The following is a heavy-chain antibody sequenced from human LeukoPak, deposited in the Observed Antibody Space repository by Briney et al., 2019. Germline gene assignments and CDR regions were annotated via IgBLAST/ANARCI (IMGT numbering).Heavy chain of an antibody. CDR3: AKEGRVAAQNAFDI. D-gene: IGHD2-15*01. CDR2: IRYDGSSK. CDR1: GFTFSSYG. J-gene: IGHJ3*02. V-gene: IGHV3-30*02. Sequence: GGSLRLSCAASGFTFSSYGMHWVRQAPGKGLEWVAFIRYDGSSKYYADSVKGRFTISRDNSKNTLYLQMNSLRAEDTAVYYCAKEGRVAAQNAFDIWGQGTMVTVSS.